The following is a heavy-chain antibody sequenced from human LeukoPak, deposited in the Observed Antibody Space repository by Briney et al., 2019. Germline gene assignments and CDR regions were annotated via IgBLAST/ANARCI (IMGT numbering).Heavy chain of an antibody. Sequence: PGGSLRLSCAASGFISSGYGMHWVRQAPGKGLEWVALISHDESTKHYADSVKGRFTISRDNSKNTLYLQMNNLRVEDTAVYYCAKDRIVISFGDVSKHWGQGTLVTVSS. CDR2: ISHDESTK. V-gene: IGHV3-30*18. CDR1: GFISSGYG. CDR3: AKDRIVISFGDVSKH. D-gene: IGHD3-10*01. J-gene: IGHJ1*01.